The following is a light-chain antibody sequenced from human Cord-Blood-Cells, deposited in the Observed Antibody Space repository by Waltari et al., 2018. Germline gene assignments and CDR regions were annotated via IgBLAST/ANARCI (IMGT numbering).Light chain of an antibody. Sequence: IQMTQYPSFLSASVGDSVTTTCRASQSISSYLNWYQQKPGKAPKLLIYAASSLQSGVPSRFSGSGSGTDFTLTISSLQPEDFATYYCQQSYSTPLFTFGPGTKVDIK. CDR1: QSISSY. CDR2: AAS. CDR3: QQSYSTPLFT. V-gene: IGKV1-39*01. J-gene: IGKJ3*01.